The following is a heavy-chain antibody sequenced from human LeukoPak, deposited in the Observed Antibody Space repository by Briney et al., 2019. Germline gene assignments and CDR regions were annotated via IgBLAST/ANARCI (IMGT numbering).Heavy chain of an antibody. J-gene: IGHJ6*03. Sequence: SETLSLTCTVSGGSISSYYWSWIRQPPGKGLEWIGSIFYSGSTYYNASLKSRVTISVDTSKNQFSLRLNSLAAADTAVYYCARDRDGYNFGYYYYYMDVWGKGTTVTISS. CDR1: GGSISSYY. CDR2: IFYSGST. CDR3: ARDRDGYNFGYYYYYMDV. D-gene: IGHD5-24*01. V-gene: IGHV4-59*12.